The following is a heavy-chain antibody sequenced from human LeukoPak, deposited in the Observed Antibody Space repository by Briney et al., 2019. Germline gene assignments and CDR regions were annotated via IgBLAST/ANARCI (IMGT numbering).Heavy chain of an antibody. CDR2: ISSNGGST. D-gene: IGHD2-15*01. V-gene: IGHV3-64*01. J-gene: IGHJ6*03. Sequence: GGSLRLSCAASGFTFSSYAMHWVRQAPGKGLEYVSAISSNGGSTYYANSVKGRFTISRDNSKNTLYLQMNSLRPEDTAVYFCAKTHGPYCSGGSCLDYYYYMDVWGKGTTVTVSS. CDR3: AKTHGPYCSGGSCLDYYYYMDV. CDR1: GFTFSSYA.